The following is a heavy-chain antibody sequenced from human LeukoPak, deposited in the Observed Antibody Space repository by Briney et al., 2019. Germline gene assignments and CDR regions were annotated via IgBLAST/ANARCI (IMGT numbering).Heavy chain of an antibody. CDR1: GYTFTSYY. CDR2: TNPSGGST. Sequence: ASVKASCKASGYTFTSYYIHWVRQAPGQGLEWMGITNPSGGSTTYAQKFQGRVAMTRDTSTSRVYMEVSSLRSEDTAVYYCARTYSSSDEFDYWGQGTLVTVSS. J-gene: IGHJ4*02. CDR3: ARTYSSSDEFDY. D-gene: IGHD6-13*01. V-gene: IGHV1-46*01.